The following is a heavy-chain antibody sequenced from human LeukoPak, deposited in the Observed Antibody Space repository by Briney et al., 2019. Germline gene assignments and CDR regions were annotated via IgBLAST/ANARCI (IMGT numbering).Heavy chain of an antibody. CDR3: ARDGSSSWYGWFDP. V-gene: IGHV4-61*09. J-gene: IGHJ5*02. D-gene: IGHD6-13*01. CDR2: IYTNGNT. CDR1: GGSISSTGYC. Sequence: SETLSLTCTVSGGSISSTGYCWSWIRQPAGKGLEWIGHIYTNGNTNYNPSLKSRVTISVDTSKNQFSLKLSSVTAADTAVYYCARDGSSSWYGWFDPWGQGTLVTVSS.